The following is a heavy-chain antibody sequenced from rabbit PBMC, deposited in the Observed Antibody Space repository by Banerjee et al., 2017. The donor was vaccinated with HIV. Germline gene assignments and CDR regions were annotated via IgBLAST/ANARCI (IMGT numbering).Heavy chain of an antibody. J-gene: IGHJ4*01. V-gene: IGHV1S40*01. CDR1: GFSFSSSYY. CDR2: IYAGSSGST. D-gene: IGHD6-1*01. CDR3: ARDFAGYVDFAGYDGL. Sequence: QSLEESGGDLVKPGASLTLTCTASGFSFSSSYYMCWVRQAPGKGLEWIACIYAGSSGSTYYASWAKGRFTISKTSSTTVTLQMTSLTAADTATYFCARDFAGYVDFAGYDGLWGPGTLVT.